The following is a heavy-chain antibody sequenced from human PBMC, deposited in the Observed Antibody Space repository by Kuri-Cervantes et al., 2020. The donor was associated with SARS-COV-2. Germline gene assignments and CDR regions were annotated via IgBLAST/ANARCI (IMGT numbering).Heavy chain of an antibody. V-gene: IGHV3-15*07. D-gene: IGHD2-21*01. CDR2: IKLESEGRAT. J-gene: IGHJ6*02. CDR1: GFNFSTTD. Sequence: GESLKISCVASGFNFSTTDMHWVRQAPGKGLEWVGFIKLESEGRATDYAAPVRGRFTISRDDSNNALYLQMNGLKTEDTAVYYCLRDWYGVDFWGQGTTVTVSS. CDR3: LRDWYGVDF.